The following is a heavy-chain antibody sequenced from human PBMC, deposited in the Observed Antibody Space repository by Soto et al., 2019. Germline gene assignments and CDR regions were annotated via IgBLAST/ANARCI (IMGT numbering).Heavy chain of an antibody. V-gene: IGHV1-18*01. CDR1: GYGFTTYG. CDR2: ISAHNGNT. CDR3: ARGRYGDY. D-gene: IGHD1-1*01. Sequence: QVHLVQSGAEVKKPGASVKVSCKGSGYGFTTYGITWVRQAPGQGLEWMAWISAHNGNTNYAQKLQGRVTATRDTSTITAYMELRSLRSDDTAVYYCARGRYGDYWGQGALVTVSS. J-gene: IGHJ4*02.